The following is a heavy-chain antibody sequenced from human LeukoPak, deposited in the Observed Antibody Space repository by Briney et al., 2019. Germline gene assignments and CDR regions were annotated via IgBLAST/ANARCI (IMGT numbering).Heavy chain of an antibody. Sequence: ASVKLSCKAAGYTFTCYYMHWVRQAPGQGLGGRGWINPNSGGTNYAQKFQVSVTMTRDTSISTAYMELSRLRSDDTAVYYCARDVVATILWYGIDVWGQGTTVTVSS. CDR3: ARDVVATILWYGIDV. CDR1: GYTFTCYY. D-gene: IGHD5-12*01. V-gene: IGHV1-2*02. CDR2: INPNSGGT. J-gene: IGHJ6*02.